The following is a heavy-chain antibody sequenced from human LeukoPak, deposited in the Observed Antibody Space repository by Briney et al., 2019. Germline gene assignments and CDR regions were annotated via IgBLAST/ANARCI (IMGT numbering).Heavy chain of an antibody. CDR2: ISGSGGST. Sequence: GGSLRLSCAASGFSFGSYAMSWVRQAPGKGLEWVSAISGSGGSTYYADSVKGRFTISRDNSKNTLYLQMNSLRAEDTAVYYCANTPRIVGATGAFDYWGQGTLVTVSS. D-gene: IGHD1-26*01. J-gene: IGHJ4*02. CDR1: GFSFGSYA. V-gene: IGHV3-23*01. CDR3: ANTPRIVGATGAFDY.